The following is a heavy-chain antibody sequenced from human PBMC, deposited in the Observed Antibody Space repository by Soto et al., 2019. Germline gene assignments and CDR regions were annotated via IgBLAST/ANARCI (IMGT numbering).Heavy chain of an antibody. V-gene: IGHV1-18*01. CDR3: ARVTSNYDFWSGPGIDY. J-gene: IGHJ4*02. CDR1: GYTFTSYG. Sequence: ASVKVSFKASGYTFTSYGISWVRQAPGQGLEWMGWIGAYNGNTNCAQKLQGRVTMTTDTSASTAYMELRSLRSDDTAVYYCARVTSNYDFWSGPGIDYWGQGTLVTVSS. CDR2: IGAYNGNT. D-gene: IGHD3-3*01.